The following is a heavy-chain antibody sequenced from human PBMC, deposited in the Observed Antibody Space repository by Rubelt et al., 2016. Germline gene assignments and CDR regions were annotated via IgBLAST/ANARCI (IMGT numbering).Heavy chain of an antibody. Sequence: QVQLQQWGAGLLKPSETLSLTCTVSGGSISSSSYYWGWIRQPPGKGLEWIGSIYYSRSTYYNPSLKSRVTISVDTSKNQFSLKLSSVTAADTAVYYCARGRFLEWLPPDYWGQGTLVTVSS. D-gene: IGHD3-3*01. J-gene: IGHJ4*02. CDR3: ARGRFLEWLPPDY. CDR1: GGSISSSSYY. V-gene: IGHV4-39*01. CDR2: IYYSRST.